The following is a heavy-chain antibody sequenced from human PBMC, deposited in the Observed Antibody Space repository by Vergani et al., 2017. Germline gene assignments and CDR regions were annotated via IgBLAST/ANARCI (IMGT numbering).Heavy chain of an antibody. CDR1: GYTFTSYA. D-gene: IGHD6-6*01. V-gene: IGHV7-4-1*01. Sequence: QVQLVQSGSELKKPGASVKVSCKASGYTFTSYAMNWVRQAPGHGLEWTGWINTNTGNPTYAQGFTGRFVFSLDSSVSTASLQICSLKAEDTAVYYCARENLLVTRGYYYYYYMDVWGKGTTVTVSS. J-gene: IGHJ6*03. CDR2: INTNTGNP. CDR3: ARENLLVTRGYYYYYYMDV.